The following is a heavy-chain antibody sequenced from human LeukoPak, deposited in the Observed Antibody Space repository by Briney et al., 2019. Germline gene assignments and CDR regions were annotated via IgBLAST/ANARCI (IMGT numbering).Heavy chain of an antibody. J-gene: IGHJ4*02. CDR3: ARDFSGSWGVSY. D-gene: IGHD1-26*01. CDR2: IWYDGSNK. CDR1: GFTFSSYG. V-gene: IGHV3-33*01. Sequence: PGGSLRLSWAASGFTFSSYGMHWVRQAPGKGLEWVALIWYDGSNKYYADSVKGRFTISRDNSKNTLYLQMNSLRAEDTAVYYCARDFSGSWGVSYWGQGTLVTVSS.